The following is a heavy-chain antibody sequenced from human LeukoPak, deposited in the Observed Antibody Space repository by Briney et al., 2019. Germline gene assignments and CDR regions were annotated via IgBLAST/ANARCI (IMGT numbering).Heavy chain of an antibody. CDR1: GFTFSNAR. V-gene: IGHV3-15*01. J-gene: IGHJ4*02. Sequence: GGSLRLSCAASGFTFSNARMSWVRQAPGKGLEWVGRIKSKTDGGTTDYAAPVKGRFTISRDDSKNTLYLQMNSLKTEDTAVYYCTTAVADLGFDYWGQGTLVTVSS. CDR3: TTAVADLGFDY. D-gene: IGHD6-19*01. CDR2: IKSKTDGGTT.